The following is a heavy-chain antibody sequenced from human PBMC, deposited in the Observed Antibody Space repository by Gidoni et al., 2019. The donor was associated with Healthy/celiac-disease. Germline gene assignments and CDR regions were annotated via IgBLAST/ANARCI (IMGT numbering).Heavy chain of an antibody. V-gene: IGHV3-66*02. J-gene: IGHJ6*02. CDR3: ARDRAYYYGSGRNGMDV. Sequence: EVQLVESGGGLVQPGGSLRLSCAASGFTVSSNYMSWVRQAPGKGLEWVSVIYSGGSTYYADSVKGRFTISRDNSKNTLYLQMNSLRAEDTAVYYCARDRAYYYGSGRNGMDVWGQGTTVTVSS. CDR2: IYSGGST. D-gene: IGHD3-10*01. CDR1: GFTVSSNY.